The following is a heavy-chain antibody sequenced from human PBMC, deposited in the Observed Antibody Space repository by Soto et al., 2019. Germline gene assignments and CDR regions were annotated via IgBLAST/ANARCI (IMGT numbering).Heavy chain of an antibody. CDR2: SNPSGGST. Sequence: QVQLVQSGAEVKKPGASVKVSCKASGYTCTRYYMHLVRQAPGQGLEWKGISNPSGGSTSYAQKFQGRVTMTRDTTTSTVYMELSSLRSEDTAVYYCARVDSSGYDYPRYFDYWGQGTLVTVSS. V-gene: IGHV1-46*01. CDR1: GYTCTRYY. J-gene: IGHJ4*02. CDR3: ARVDSSGYDYPRYFDY. D-gene: IGHD3-22*01.